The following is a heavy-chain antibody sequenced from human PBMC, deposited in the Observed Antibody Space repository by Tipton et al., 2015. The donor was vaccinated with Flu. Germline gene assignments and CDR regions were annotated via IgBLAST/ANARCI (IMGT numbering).Heavy chain of an antibody. CDR1: GGSISSSSYY. CDR2: IYYSGGT. D-gene: IGHD3-9*01. J-gene: IGHJ4*02. Sequence: LRLSCTVSGGSISSSSYYWGWIRQPPGKGLEWIGSIYYSGGTYYNPSLRSRVTISVDTSKNQFSLKLSSVTAADTAVYYCASLSFVTGYYNYWGQGTLVTVSS. V-gene: IGHV4-39*07. CDR3: ASLSFVTGYYNY.